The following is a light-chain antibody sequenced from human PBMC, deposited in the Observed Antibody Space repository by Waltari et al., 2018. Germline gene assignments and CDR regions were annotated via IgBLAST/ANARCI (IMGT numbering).Light chain of an antibody. J-gene: IGKJ4*01. CDR1: QSVLYSSNNKNY. V-gene: IGKV4-1*01. CDR2: WAA. CDR3: QQYYSTSGT. Sequence: DIVMTQSPDSLAVSLGERATINCKSSQSVLYSSNNKNYLAWYQQKPGQPPKLRIYWAATRESGVPDRFSGGGSGTDFTLTSSSLQAEDVAVYYCQQYYSTSGTFGGGTKVEIK.